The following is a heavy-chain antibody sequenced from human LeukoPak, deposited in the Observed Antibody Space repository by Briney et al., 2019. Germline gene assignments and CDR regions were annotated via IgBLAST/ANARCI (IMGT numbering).Heavy chain of an antibody. CDR1: GYTFTSYG. D-gene: IGHD5-18*01. J-gene: IGHJ3*02. CDR2: ITPYNNNA. CDR3: ARDLIYDNTGSARDTNDAFDI. Sequence: ASVKVSCKASGYTFTSYGINWVRQAPGQGLEWMGWITPYNNNAMYAQKFQGRVTMTTDTSTDIAYMDLRSLGSDDTAMYYCARDLIYDNTGSARDTNDAFDIWGQGTMLIVSS. V-gene: IGHV1-18*04.